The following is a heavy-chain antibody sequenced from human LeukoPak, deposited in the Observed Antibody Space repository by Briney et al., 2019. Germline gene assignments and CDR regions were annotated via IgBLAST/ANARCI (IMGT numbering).Heavy chain of an antibody. V-gene: IGHV3-33*01. Sequence: GGSLRLSCAASGFTFSSYGMHWVRQAPGKGLEWVAVIWYDGSNKYYADSVKGRFTVSRDNSKNTLYLQMNSLRAEDTAVYYCARDTIAAAGTADYWGQGTLVTVSS. CDR1: GFTFSSYG. CDR2: IWYDGSNK. J-gene: IGHJ4*02. CDR3: ARDTIAAAGTADY. D-gene: IGHD6-13*01.